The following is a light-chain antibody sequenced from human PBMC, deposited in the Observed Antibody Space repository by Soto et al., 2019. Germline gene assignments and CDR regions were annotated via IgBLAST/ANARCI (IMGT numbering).Light chain of an antibody. CDR2: DAS. CDR1: QSINYY. J-gene: IGKJ4*01. V-gene: IGKV3-11*01. CDR3: PQRGNWPTLT. Sequence: EIVLTQSPATLSLSPGERATLSCRASQSINYYLAWYQQKPGQAPRLLIYDASNRATGIPARFSGSGSGTDFALTISSLEPEDCAVYYCPQRGNWPTLTFGGGTKVEIK.